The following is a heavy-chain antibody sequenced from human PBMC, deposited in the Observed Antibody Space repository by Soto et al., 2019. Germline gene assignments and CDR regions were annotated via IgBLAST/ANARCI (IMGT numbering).Heavy chain of an antibody. V-gene: IGHV1-8*01. D-gene: IGHD4-17*01. CDR2: MNSNSGNT. Sequence: ASVKVSCKASGYTFTNYDLNWVRQATGQGLEWMGWMNSNSGNTGYARKFQGRVTMTRNTSISTAYMELSSLRSEDTAVYYCVRSLNGDPTTRLSRWGRGSLVTVSS. CDR1: GYTFTNYD. CDR3: VRSLNGDPTTRLSR. J-gene: IGHJ4*02.